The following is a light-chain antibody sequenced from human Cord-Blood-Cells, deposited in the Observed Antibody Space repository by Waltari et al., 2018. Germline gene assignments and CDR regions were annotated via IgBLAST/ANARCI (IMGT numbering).Light chain of an antibody. CDR1: QSVSSN. V-gene: IGKV3-15*01. CDR3: QQYNNRPPIT. Sequence: EIVMTQSPATLSVSPGERATLSCRASQSVSSNLAWYQQKPGQAPRLLIYGASTRATGMPARCSGSGSGTKVTITISSLQSEDFAVYYCQQYNNRPPITFGRGTRLEIK. J-gene: IGKJ5*01. CDR2: GAS.